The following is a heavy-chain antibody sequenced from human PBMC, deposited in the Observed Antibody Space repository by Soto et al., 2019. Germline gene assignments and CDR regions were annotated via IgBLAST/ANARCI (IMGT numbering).Heavy chain of an antibody. V-gene: IGHV3-7*01. Sequence: APGNGLEWGDNVRQDGSQKFFVDSVKGRFTISRDNSKNTLYLQMNSLRAEDTAVYYCAKDLLGGERKLGFGHYWGEETLVTVS. CDR3: AKDLLGGERKLGFGHY. D-gene: IGHD3-16*01. CDR2: VRQDGSQK. J-gene: IGHJ4*02.